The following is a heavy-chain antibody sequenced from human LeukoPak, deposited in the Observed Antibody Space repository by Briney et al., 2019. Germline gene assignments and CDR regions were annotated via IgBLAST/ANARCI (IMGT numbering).Heavy chain of an antibody. CDR3: ARGHDYGDRGAFWFDY. J-gene: IGHJ5*01. V-gene: IGHV4-34*01. D-gene: IGHD4-17*01. CDR2: INHSGST. Sequence: KPSETLSLTCAVYGASFSGYYWSWIRQPPGKGLEWIGEINHSGSTNYNPSLKSRVTISVDTSKNQFSLKLSSVTAADTAVYYCARGHDYGDRGAFWFDYWGQGTLVTVSS. CDR1: GASFSGYY.